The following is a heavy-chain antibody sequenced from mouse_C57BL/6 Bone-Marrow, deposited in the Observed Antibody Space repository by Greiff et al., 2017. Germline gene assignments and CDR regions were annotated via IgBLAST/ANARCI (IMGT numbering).Heavy chain of an antibody. J-gene: IGHJ3*01. CDR1: GFNIKNTY. Sequence: VQLQQSVAELVRPGASVKLSCTASGFNIKNTYMYWVKQRPDQSLEWFGRIDPATGKTKYAPKLQGKATITADTSSNTAYLQLSSLTSEDTAIYYCARGITTVVATPDWFAYWGQGTLVTVSA. D-gene: IGHD1-1*01. CDR2: IDPATGKT. CDR3: ARGITTVVATPDWFAY. V-gene: IGHV14-3*01.